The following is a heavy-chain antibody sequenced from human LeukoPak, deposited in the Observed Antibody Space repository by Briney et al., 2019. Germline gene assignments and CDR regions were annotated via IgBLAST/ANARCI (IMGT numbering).Heavy chain of an antibody. CDR3: ARDLMGSGWYEFDY. D-gene: IGHD6-19*01. CDR2: ISAYNGNT. Sequence: ASVKVSCKASGHTFTSYGISWVRQAPGQGLEWMGWISAYNGNTNYAQKLQGRVTMTTATSTSKAYMELRSLTSDDTAVYYCARDLMGSGWYEFDYWGQGTLVTVSS. V-gene: IGHV1-18*01. J-gene: IGHJ4*02. CDR1: GHTFTSYG.